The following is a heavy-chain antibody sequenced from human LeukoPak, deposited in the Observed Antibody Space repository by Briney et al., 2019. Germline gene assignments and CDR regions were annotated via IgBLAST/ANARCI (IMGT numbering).Heavy chain of an antibody. CDR3: ARALGSGTYYG. CDR1: GLPVASNY. D-gene: IGHD1-26*01. V-gene: IGHV3-53*01. J-gene: IGHJ4*02. CDR2: FYSGEST. Sequence: GGSLRLSCAASGLPVASNYMTWVRQAPGKGLEWVACFYSGESTFYADSVKGRFTISRDASKNTVHLQMDRLRADDTAMYYCARALGSGTYYGWGQGTLVTVSS.